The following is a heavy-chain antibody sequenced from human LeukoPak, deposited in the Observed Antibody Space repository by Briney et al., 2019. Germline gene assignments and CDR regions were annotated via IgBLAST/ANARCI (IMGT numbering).Heavy chain of an antibody. CDR3: AREAIGVATTYYFDY. CDR1: GGSLSSYY. V-gene: IGHV4-59*01. J-gene: IGHJ4*02. CDR2: IYHSGST. Sequence: SETLSLTCTVSGGSLSSYYWSWIRQPPGKGLEWIGYIYHSGSTNYNPSLKSRVTISVDTSKNQFSLKVSSVTAADTAVYYCAREAIGVATTYYFDYWGQGSLVTVSS. D-gene: IGHD5-12*01.